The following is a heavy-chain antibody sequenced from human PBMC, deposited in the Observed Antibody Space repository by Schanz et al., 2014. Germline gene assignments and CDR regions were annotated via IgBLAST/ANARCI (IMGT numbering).Heavy chain of an antibody. D-gene: IGHD6-6*01. J-gene: IGHJ4*02. V-gene: IGHV3-30*04. Sequence: QVQLVESGGGVVQPGRSLRLSCAASGFSFSTYAMHWVRQAPGKGLRCVAVISGNGGEKYYADSVKGRFTISRDNARNSLYLQMNTLRVEDTAVYYCARRAYSRSSVGNFDYWGLGTLVTVSS. CDR3: ARRAYSRSSVGNFDY. CDR2: ISGNGGEK. CDR1: GFSFSTYA.